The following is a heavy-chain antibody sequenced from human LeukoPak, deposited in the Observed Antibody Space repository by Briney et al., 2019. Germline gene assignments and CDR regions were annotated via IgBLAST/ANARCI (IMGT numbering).Heavy chain of an antibody. Sequence: SETLSFTWTVSGGSISSSSYYWGWIRQPPGKGLEWIGSIYYSGSTYYNPSLKSRVTISVDTSKNQFSLKLSSVTAADTAVYYCARDRYSGYDLSGIFDYWGQGTLVTVSS. D-gene: IGHD5-12*01. CDR3: ARDRYSGYDLSGIFDY. V-gene: IGHV4-39*07. J-gene: IGHJ4*02. CDR1: GGSISSSSYY. CDR2: IYYSGST.